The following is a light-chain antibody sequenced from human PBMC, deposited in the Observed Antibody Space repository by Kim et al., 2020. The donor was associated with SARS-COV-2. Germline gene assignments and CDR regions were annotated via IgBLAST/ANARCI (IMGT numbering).Light chain of an antibody. CDR1: QTISSN. J-gene: IGKJ1*01. V-gene: IGKV3-15*01. Sequence: EIVMTQSPATLSVSPGEGVTLSCRASQTISSNLGWYQQKPGQAPRLLIYGASTRATGVPARFSGSGSGTEFTLTISSLQSEDFAVYCCQQPNDWPWTFGQGTKVDIK. CDR3: QQPNDWPWT. CDR2: GAS.